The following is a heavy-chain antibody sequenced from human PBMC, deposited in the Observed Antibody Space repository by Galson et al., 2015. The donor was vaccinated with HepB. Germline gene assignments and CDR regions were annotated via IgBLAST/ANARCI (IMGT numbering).Heavy chain of an antibody. CDR1: GFTFSSYG. CDR2: ISYDGSNK. D-gene: IGHD2-15*01. V-gene: IGHV3-30*18. Sequence: SLRLSCAAPGFTFSSYGMHWVRQAPGKGLEWVAVISYDGSNKYYADSVKGRFTISRDNSKNTLYLQMNSLRAEDTAVYYCAKASDIVVVVAATDYWGQGTLVTVSS. CDR3: AKASDIVVVVAATDY. J-gene: IGHJ4*02.